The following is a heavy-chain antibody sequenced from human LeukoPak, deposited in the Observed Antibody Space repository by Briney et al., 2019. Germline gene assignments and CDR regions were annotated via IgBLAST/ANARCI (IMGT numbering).Heavy chain of an antibody. CDR3: ARVSEGCSSTSCYQGQSYYYYYYMDV. V-gene: IGHV1-2*02. Sequence: GASVKVSCKASGYTFTSYGISWVRQAPGQGLEWMGWINPNSGGTNYAQKFQGRVTMTRDTSISTAYMELSRLRSDDTAVYYCARVSEGCSSTSCYQGQSYYYYYYMDVWGKGTTVTISS. D-gene: IGHD2-2*01. J-gene: IGHJ6*03. CDR2: INPNSGGT. CDR1: GYTFTSYG.